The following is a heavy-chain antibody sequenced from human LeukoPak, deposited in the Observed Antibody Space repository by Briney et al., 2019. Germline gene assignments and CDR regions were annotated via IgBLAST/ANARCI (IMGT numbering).Heavy chain of an antibody. D-gene: IGHD4-17*01. CDR1: GFTFSSYA. Sequence: GGSLRLSCAASGFTFSSYAMAWVRQAPGKGLEWVSAISVSGGDTYYADSVKGRFTISRDNSKNTLHLQMNSLRAEDTAVYYCAKSATTVTSNFDYWGQGTLVTVSS. J-gene: IGHJ4*02. V-gene: IGHV3-23*01. CDR2: ISVSGGDT. CDR3: AKSATTVTSNFDY.